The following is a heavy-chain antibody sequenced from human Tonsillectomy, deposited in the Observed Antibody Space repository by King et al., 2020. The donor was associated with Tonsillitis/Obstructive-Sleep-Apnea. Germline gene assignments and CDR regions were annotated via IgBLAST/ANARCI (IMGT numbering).Heavy chain of an antibody. CDR2: INPNSGDT. Sequence: VQLVQSGAEVEKPGASVKVSCRASGYTFTSYDINWVRQATGQGLEWMGYINPNSGDTDYAQKFQGRVTMTRDTSISTVYMELSSLTSEDTAVYYCARINTGHXGQGTLVTVSS. D-gene: IGHD1-1*01. CDR1: GYTFTSYD. J-gene: IGHJ4*02. CDR3: ARINTGH. V-gene: IGHV1-8*01.